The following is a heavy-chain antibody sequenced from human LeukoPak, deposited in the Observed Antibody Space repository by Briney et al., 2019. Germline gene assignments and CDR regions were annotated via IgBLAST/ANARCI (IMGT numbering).Heavy chain of an antibody. CDR3: AREVAKVYYFDY. CDR1: GFTFSSYA. Sequence: SLRLSCAASGFTFSSYAMHWVRQAPGKGLEWVAVISYDGSNKYYADSVKGRFTISRDNSKNTLYLQMNSLRAEDTAVYYCAREVAKVYYFDYWGQGTLVTVSS. J-gene: IGHJ4*02. V-gene: IGHV3-30-3*01. CDR2: ISYDGSNK. D-gene: IGHD5-12*01.